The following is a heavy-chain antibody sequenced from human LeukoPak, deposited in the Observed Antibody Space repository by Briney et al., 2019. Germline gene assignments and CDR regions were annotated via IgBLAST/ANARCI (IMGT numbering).Heavy chain of an antibody. CDR2: IYWDDDK. CDR1: GFSLSTSGVG. J-gene: IGHJ4*02. CDR3: ARSQELFPYLDH. D-gene: IGHD3-10*01. Sequence: ESGPTLVRPTQTLTLTCTFSGFSLSTSGVGVGWIRQPPGKALEWLALIYWDDDKRYSPSLKSRLTITKDTSKNQAFLTMTNLDPVDTATYYCARSQELFPYLDHWGQGALVTVSS. V-gene: IGHV2-5*02.